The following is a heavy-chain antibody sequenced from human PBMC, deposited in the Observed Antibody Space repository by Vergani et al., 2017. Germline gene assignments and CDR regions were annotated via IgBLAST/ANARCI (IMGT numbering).Heavy chain of an antibody. Sequence: VQLVESGGGLVKPGGSLRLSCAASGFTFSSYSMNWVRQAPGKGLEWVSSISSSSSYIYYADSVTGRLTISRDNAKNSLYLQMNSLRAEDTAVYYCARDYYDSSCYYAWGQGTLVTVSS. V-gene: IGHV3-21*01. D-gene: IGHD3-22*01. CDR1: GFTFSSYS. CDR2: ISSSSSYI. J-gene: IGHJ4*02. CDR3: ARDYYDSSCYYA.